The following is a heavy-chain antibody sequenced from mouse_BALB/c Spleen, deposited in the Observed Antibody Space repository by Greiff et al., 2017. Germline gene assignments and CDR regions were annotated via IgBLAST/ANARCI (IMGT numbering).Heavy chain of an antibody. V-gene: IGHV5-17*02. J-gene: IGHJ3*01. CDR2: ISSGSSTI. D-gene: IGHD2-3*01. CDR3: ARWDDGYGY. CDR1: GFTFSSFG. Sequence: EVMLVESGGGLVQPGGSRKLSCAASGFTFSSFGMHWVRQAPEKGLEWVAYISSGSSTIYYADTVKGRFTISRDNPKNTLFLQMTSLRSEDSAVYYCARWDDGYGYWGQGTLVTVSA.